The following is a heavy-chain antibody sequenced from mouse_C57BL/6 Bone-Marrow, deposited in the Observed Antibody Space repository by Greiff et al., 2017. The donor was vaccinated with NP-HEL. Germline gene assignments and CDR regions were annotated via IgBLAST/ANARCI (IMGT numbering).Heavy chain of an antibody. CDR1: GFTFTDYY. D-gene: IGHD1-1*01. J-gene: IGHJ1*03. CDR3: ARSPYYYWYFDV. Sequence: DVKLVESGGGLVQPGGSLSLSCAASGFTFTDYYMSWVRQPPGKALEWLGFIRNKANGYTTEYSASVKGRFTISRDNSPSILYLQMNARRAEDSATYYCARSPYYYWYFDVWGTGTTVTVSS. CDR2: IRNKANGYTT. V-gene: IGHV7-3*01.